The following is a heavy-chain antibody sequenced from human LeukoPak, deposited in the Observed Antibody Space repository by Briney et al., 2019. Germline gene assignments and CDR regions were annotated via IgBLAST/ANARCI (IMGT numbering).Heavy chain of an antibody. J-gene: IGHJ6*02. D-gene: IGHD6-19*01. Sequence: GGSLRLSCAASGFTFDDYAMHWVRQAPGKGLEWVSLISGDGGSTYYADSVKGRFTISRDNSKNSLYMQMNSLRTEDTALYYCAKDLNSGWYFSYYYYGMDVWGQGTTVTVSS. V-gene: IGHV3-43*02. CDR2: ISGDGGST. CDR3: AKDLNSGWYFSYYYYGMDV. CDR1: GFTFDDYA.